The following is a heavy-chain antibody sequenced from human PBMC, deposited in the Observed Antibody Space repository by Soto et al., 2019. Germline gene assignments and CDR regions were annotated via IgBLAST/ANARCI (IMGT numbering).Heavy chain of an antibody. J-gene: IGHJ4*02. CDR1: GGSMRNYF. V-gene: IGHV4-59*01. CDR3: AAGEASSRNLAPYYLDY. Sequence: TPSPTRPVSGGSMRNYFRAWVRQTPGEGLGWIGYIHYSGTTSFFPSYNPSLRSRVTISEDTSKNQFSLKLLSVTTADTAVYFCAAGEASSRNLAPYYLDYWGQGTLVTVSS. D-gene: IGHD6-13*01. CDR2: IHYSGTT.